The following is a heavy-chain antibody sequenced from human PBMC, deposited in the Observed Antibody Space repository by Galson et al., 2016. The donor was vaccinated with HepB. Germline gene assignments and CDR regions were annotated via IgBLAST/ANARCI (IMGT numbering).Heavy chain of an antibody. D-gene: IGHD6-19*01. V-gene: IGHV4-59*01. J-gene: IGHJ4*02. CDR3: AREVSSGSPARLDS. CDR1: AGSISGYY. Sequence: SETLSLTCTVSAGSISGYYWGWIRQPPGKGLEWVGYIYYSGSTVYTPSLKTRVTISIDTSKNLFSLKLSSVTAADTAVYYCAREVSSGSPARLDSWGQGILVTVSS. CDR2: IYYSGST.